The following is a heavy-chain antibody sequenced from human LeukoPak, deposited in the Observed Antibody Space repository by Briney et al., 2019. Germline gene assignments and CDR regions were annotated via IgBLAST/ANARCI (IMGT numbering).Heavy chain of an antibody. Sequence: SETLSLTCAVYGGSFSGYYWSWIRQPPGKGLEWIGEINHSGSTNYNPSLKSRVTISVDTSKNQFSLKLSSVTAADTAVYYCARGPPRGAFDIWGRGTMVTVSS. CDR1: GGSFSGYY. D-gene: IGHD5-24*01. CDR2: INHSGST. V-gene: IGHV4-34*01. CDR3: ARGPPRGAFDI. J-gene: IGHJ3*02.